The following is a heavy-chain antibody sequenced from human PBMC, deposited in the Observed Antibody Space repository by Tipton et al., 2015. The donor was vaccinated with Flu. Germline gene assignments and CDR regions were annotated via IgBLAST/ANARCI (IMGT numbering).Heavy chain of an antibody. D-gene: IGHD5-18*01. CDR2: IWYDGTNQ. Sequence: SLRLSCAASGFTFSRFGMHWVRQAPGKGLEWVGVIWYDGTNQYYADSVRGRFTISRDNSKNTVHLQMTTLRAEDTAIYYCATSQGKYSYGYLEYWGQGTLVTVS. V-gene: IGHV3-33*03. CDR3: ATSQGKYSYGYLEY. J-gene: IGHJ4*02. CDR1: GFTFSRFG.